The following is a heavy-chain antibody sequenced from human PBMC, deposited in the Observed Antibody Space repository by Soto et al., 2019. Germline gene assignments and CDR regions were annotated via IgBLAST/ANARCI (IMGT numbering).Heavy chain of an antibody. J-gene: IGHJ4*02. CDR3: ARAPSPYYYDSSRYIDY. CDR1: CFNISSYD. CDR2: IGTAGDT. V-gene: IGHV3-13*04. D-gene: IGHD3-22*01. Sequence: VVSMRHSCAASCFNISSYDMHRVRKATGKGLEWVSAIGTAGDTYYPGSVKGRFTISRENAKNSLYLQMNSLRAGDTAVYYCARAPSPYYYDSSRYIDYWRQGTLDPVSS.